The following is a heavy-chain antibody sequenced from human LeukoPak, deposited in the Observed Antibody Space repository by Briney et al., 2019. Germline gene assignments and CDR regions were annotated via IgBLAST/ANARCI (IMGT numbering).Heavy chain of an antibody. D-gene: IGHD3-10*01. CDR1: GFTVSSNY. Sequence: PGGSLRLSCAASGFTVSSNYMSWVRQAPGKGLEWVSVIYSGGSTYYADSVEGRFTISRDNSKNTLYLQMNSLRAEDTAVYYCARSGHRRYYYVSGPEYWGQGTLVTVSS. J-gene: IGHJ4*02. CDR3: ARSGHRRYYYVSGPEY. V-gene: IGHV3-66*01. CDR2: IYSGGST.